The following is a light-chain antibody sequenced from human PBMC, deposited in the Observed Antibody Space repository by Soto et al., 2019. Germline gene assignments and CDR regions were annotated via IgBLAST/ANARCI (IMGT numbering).Light chain of an antibody. CDR2: DVT. CDR3: CSYAGSYTHV. J-gene: IGLJ1*01. V-gene: IGLV2-11*01. CDR1: SSDVGGYNF. Sequence: QSALTQSRSVSGSPGQSVTISCTGTSSDVGGYNFVSWFQQYPGKAPKLIIYDVTKRPSGVPDRFSGSKSGSTAPLTISGLQTDDEADYYCCSYAGSYTHVFGTGTKVTVL.